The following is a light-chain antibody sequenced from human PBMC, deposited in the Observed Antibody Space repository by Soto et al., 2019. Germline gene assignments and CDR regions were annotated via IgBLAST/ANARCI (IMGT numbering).Light chain of an antibody. CDR2: EVS. CDR1: SSDVGCYNY. Sequence: QTVLTQPASVSGSPGQSITISCTGTSSDVGCYNYVSWYQQHPGKAPKLMIYEVSNRPSGVSNRFSGSKSGNTASLTISGLQDEDEADYYCSSYTSSSTWVFGGGTKLTVL. J-gene: IGLJ3*02. CDR3: SSYTSSSTWV. V-gene: IGLV2-14*01.